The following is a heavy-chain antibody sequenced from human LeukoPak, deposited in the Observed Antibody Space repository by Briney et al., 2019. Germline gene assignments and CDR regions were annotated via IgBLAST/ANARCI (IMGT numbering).Heavy chain of an antibody. V-gene: IGHV3-7*01. Sequence: GGSLRLSCAASGFTFSSYEMNWVRQAPGKGLEWVANIKQDGSEKYYVDSVKGRFTISRDNAKNSLYLQMNSLRAEDTAVYYCARRYCSSTSCYGAYFDYWGQGTLVTVSS. D-gene: IGHD2-2*01. CDR1: GFTFSSYE. CDR3: ARRYCSSTSCYGAYFDY. CDR2: IKQDGSEK. J-gene: IGHJ4*02.